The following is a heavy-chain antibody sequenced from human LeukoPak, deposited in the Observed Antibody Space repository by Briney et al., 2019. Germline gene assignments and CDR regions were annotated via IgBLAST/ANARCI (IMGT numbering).Heavy chain of an antibody. CDR1: GFTFSSYG. Sequence: PGGSLRLSCAASGFTFSSYGMHWVRQAPGKGLEWVAVIWYDGSNKYYADSVKGRFTISRDNSKNTLYLQMNSLGAEDTALYYCARDMYDNGWSSFDYWGQGTLVTVSS. CDR3: ARDMYDNGWSSFDY. CDR2: IWYDGSNK. J-gene: IGHJ4*02. D-gene: IGHD3-10*01. V-gene: IGHV3-33*01.